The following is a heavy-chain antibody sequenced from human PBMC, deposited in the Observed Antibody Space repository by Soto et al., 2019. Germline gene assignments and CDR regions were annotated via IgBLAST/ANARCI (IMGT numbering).Heavy chain of an antibody. J-gene: IGHJ4*02. Sequence: QVQLGQSGAEVKKPGSSVKVSCTASGGTFSNYGFSWVRQAPGQGLEWVGGIIPIFGRTHHAQKFQGRVTITADESTATAYMELTSLRSEDTAVYFCARVQQWLVRGYFDDWGQGTLVTVSS. CDR3: ARVQQWLVRGYFDD. V-gene: IGHV1-69*01. D-gene: IGHD6-19*01. CDR2: IIPIFGRT. CDR1: GGTFSNYG.